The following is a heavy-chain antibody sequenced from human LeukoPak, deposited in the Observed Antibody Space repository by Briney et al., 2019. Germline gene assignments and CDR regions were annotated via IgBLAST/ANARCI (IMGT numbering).Heavy chain of an antibody. J-gene: IGHJ4*02. CDR1: GFTFSVYA. D-gene: IGHD3-16*02. CDR3: ARVRPYDYVWGSYRPLDY. V-gene: IGHV3-23*01. Sequence: GGSLRLSCAASGFTFSVYAMSWVRQAPGKGLEWVSAISGSGDNNDNTYYADSVKGQFTISRDNSKNTLYLQMHGQRAEDTAVYFCARVRPYDYVWGSYRPLDYWGQGTPVTVSS. CDR2: ISGSGDNNDNT.